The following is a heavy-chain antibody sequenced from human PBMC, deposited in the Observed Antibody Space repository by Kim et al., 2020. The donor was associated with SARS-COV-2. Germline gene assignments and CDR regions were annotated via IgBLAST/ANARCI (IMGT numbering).Heavy chain of an antibody. CDR1: GFTFSDCY. J-gene: IGHJ4*01. Sequence: GGSLRLSCAASGFTFSDCYMSWIRQAPGKGLEWVSYISSSIDYTNYADSLKGRFTISRDNAKNSLYLQMNSLRADDTAVYYCARVSLGSSSWYYFDYWG. D-gene: IGHD6-13*01. V-gene: IGHV3-11*05. CDR2: ISSSIDYT. CDR3: ARVSLGSSSWYYFDY.